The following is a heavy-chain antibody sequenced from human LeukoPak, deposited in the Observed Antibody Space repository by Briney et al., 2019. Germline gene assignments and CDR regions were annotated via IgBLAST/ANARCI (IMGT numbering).Heavy chain of an antibody. J-gene: IGHJ3*02. Sequence: SVKGRFTISRDNSKNTLYLQMNSLRAEDTAVYYCAKKGSDYERPGGAFDIWGQGTMVTVSS. CDR3: AKKGSDYERPGGAFDI. V-gene: IGHV3-23*01. D-gene: IGHD3-22*01.